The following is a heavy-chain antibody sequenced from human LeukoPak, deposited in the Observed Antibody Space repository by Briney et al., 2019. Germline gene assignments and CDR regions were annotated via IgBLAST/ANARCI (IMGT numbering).Heavy chain of an antibody. CDR2: IIPIFGTA. D-gene: IGHD3-3*01. Sequence: SVKVSCKASGGTFSSYAISWVRQAPGQGPEWMGRIIPIFGTANYAQKFQGRVTITTDESTSTAYMELSSLRSEDTAVYYCASAIFGVVTSQLDYWGQGTLVTVSS. J-gene: IGHJ4*02. CDR1: GGTFSSYA. V-gene: IGHV1-69*05. CDR3: ASAIFGVVTSQLDY.